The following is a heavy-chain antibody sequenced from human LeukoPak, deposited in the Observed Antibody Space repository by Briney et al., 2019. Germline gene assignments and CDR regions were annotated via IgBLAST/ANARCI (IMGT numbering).Heavy chain of an antibody. J-gene: IGHJ5*02. V-gene: IGHV4-61*02. Sequence: PSQTLSLTCTVSGGSISSGSYYWSWIRQPAGKGLEWIGRIYTSGGTNYNPSLKSRVTISVDTSKNQFSLKLSSVTAADTAVYYCARDRTTSWFDPWGQGTLVTVSS. CDR2: IYTSGGT. CDR3: ARDRTTSWFDP. CDR1: GGSISSGSYY. D-gene: IGHD2-2*01.